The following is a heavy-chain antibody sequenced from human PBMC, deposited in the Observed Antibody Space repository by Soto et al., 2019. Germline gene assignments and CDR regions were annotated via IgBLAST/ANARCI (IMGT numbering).Heavy chain of an antibody. D-gene: IGHD3-16*02. CDR3: ARGEGYYDYVWGSYRYGPEAFDI. Sequence: ASVNVSCKSSGYTFTSYCISWVRQAPGQGLEWMGWISAYNGNTNYAQKLQGRVTMTTDTSTSTAYMELRSLRSDDTAVYYCARGEGYYDYVWGSYRYGPEAFDIWGQGTMVTVS. CDR2: ISAYNGNT. J-gene: IGHJ3*02. V-gene: IGHV1-18*04. CDR1: GYTFTSYC.